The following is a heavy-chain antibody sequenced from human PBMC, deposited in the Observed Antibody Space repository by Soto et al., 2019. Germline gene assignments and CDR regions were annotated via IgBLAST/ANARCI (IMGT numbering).Heavy chain of an antibody. J-gene: IGHJ2*01. CDR2: IYNTGST. D-gene: IGHD2-15*01. CDR3: VGHAACSSIRCFSGYLDL. CDR1: GVSISTSSYD. Sequence: PSETLSLTCAVSGVSISTSSYDWGWVRLAPGKGLEWIASIYNTGSTYYNPSLNTRVTISVDTSKNQFSLNLSSMTAADTSVYYCVGHAACSSIRCFSGYLDLCGRGTLVT. V-gene: IGHV4-39*01.